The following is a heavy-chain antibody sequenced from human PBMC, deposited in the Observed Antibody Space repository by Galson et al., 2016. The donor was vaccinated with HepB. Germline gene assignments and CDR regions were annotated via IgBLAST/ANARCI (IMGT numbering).Heavy chain of an antibody. J-gene: IGHJ6*02. CDR3: ARDRAVIGARLNGYSYGMDV. CDR1: GYTFTNYA. D-gene: IGHD6-6*01. V-gene: IGHV1-3*01. CDR2: ISADDGIT. Sequence: SVKVSCKASGYTFTNYAMHWVRQAPGQRLEWMGWISADDGITKYSQNFQGRVTFTRETSASTGYMELSSLRSEDTALYYCARDRAVIGARLNGYSYGMDVWGQGTTVTVSS.